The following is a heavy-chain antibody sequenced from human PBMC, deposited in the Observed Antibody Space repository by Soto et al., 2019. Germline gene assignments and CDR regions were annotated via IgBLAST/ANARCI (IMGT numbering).Heavy chain of an antibody. J-gene: IGHJ6*02. D-gene: IGHD6-6*01. V-gene: IGHV1-69*13. CDR3: ASYVAARQYYYYGMDV. CDR2: IIPIFGTA. CDR1: GGTFSSYA. Sequence: GASVKVSCKASGGTFSSYAISWVRQAPGQGLEWMGGIIPIFGTANYAQKFQGRVTITADESTSTAYMELSSLRSEDTAVYYCASYVAARQYYYYGMDVWGQGTTVTVSS.